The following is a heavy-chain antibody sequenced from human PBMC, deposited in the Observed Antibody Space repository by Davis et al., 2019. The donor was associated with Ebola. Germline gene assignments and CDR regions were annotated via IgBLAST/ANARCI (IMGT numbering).Heavy chain of an antibody. Sequence: SVKVSCKASGGTFSSYAISWVRQAPGQGLEWMGRIIPILGIANYAQKFQGRVTITADKSTSTAYMELSSLRAEDTAVYFCAKAVRGYDWYFDYWGQGALVTVSS. J-gene: IGHJ4*02. V-gene: IGHV1-69*04. D-gene: IGHD5-12*01. CDR3: AKAVRGYDWYFDY. CDR1: GGTFSSYA. CDR2: IIPILGIA.